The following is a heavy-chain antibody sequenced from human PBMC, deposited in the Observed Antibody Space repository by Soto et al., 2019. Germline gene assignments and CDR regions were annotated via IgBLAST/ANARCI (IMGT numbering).Heavy chain of an antibody. V-gene: IGHV3-23*01. J-gene: IGHJ1*01. D-gene: IGHD6-19*01. CDR3: AKDTYSSGWYSSFHEYFQH. Sequence: GGSLRLSCAASGFTFSSYAMSWVRQAPGKGLEWVSAISGSGGSTYYADSVKGRFTISRDNSKNTLYLQMNSLRAEDTAVYYCAKDTYSSGWYSSFHEYFQHWGQGTLVTVSS. CDR1: GFTFSSYA. CDR2: ISGSGGST.